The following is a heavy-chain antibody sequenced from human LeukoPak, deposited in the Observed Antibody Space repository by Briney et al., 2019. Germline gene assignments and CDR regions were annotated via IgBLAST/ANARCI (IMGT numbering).Heavy chain of an antibody. V-gene: IGHV3-74*01. Sequence: GGSLRLSCGASGFTFSHYWMHWVRQAPGKGLEWVSRINPDGSVTTYADSVKGRFTISRDNAKNTLYLQMNSLRDEDTAVYYCGRDLSGAPDYWGQGTLVTVPS. J-gene: IGHJ4*02. CDR2: INPDGSVT. D-gene: IGHD5-12*01. CDR3: GRDLSGAPDY. CDR1: GFTFSHYW.